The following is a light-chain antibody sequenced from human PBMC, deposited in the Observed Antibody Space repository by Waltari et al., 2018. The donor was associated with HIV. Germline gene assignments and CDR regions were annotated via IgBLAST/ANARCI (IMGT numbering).Light chain of an antibody. V-gene: IGKV1-5*03. CDR3: QQYNTYSCT. Sequence: LSASVGDRVTITCRASQSISNWLAWYQQKPGEAPKLLIYKASSLETGVPSRFSGSGSGTEFSLTISGLQPDDFATYYCQQYNTYSCTFGQGTKLEIK. J-gene: IGKJ2*02. CDR2: KAS. CDR1: QSISNW.